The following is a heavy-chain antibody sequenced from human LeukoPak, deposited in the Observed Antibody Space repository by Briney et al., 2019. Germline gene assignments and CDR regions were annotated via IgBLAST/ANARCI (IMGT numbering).Heavy chain of an antibody. Sequence: GGSLTLSCAASGFSFSIHGMGWVRRAPGKGLEWVSSISSSSSYIYYADSVKGRFTISRDNAKNSLYLQMNSLRAEDTAVYYCARGGAARCSGGSCYSGYWGQGTLVTVSS. CDR2: ISSSSSYI. D-gene: IGHD2-15*01. V-gene: IGHV3-21*01. J-gene: IGHJ4*02. CDR3: ARGGAARCSGGSCYSGY. CDR1: GFSFSIHG.